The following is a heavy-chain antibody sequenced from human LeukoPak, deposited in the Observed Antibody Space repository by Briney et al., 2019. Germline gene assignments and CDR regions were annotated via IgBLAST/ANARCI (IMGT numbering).Heavy chain of an antibody. CDR1: GGSTSSGGYS. V-gene: IGHV4-30-2*01. D-gene: IGHD4-17*01. J-gene: IGHJ5*02. CDR2: IYHSGST. Sequence: PSQTLSLTCAVSGGSTSSGGYSWSWIRQPPGKGLEWIGYIYHSGSTYYNPSLKSRVTISVDRSKNQFSLKLSSVTAADTAVYYCARGGMTTVTTSWFDPWGQGTLVTVSS. CDR3: ARGGMTTVTTSWFDP.